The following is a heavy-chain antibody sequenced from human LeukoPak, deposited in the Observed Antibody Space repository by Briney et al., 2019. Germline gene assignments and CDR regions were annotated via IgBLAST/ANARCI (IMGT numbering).Heavy chain of an antibody. V-gene: IGHV3-64*01. CDR3: ARGFLGVGATLAFDI. J-gene: IGHJ3*02. Sequence: PGGSLRLSCAASGFTFSSYAMHWVRQAPGKGLEYVSAISSNGGSTYYANSVKGRFTISRDNSKNTLYLQMGSLRAEDMAVYYCARGFLGVGATLAFDIWGQGTMVTVSS. CDR1: GFTFSSYA. CDR2: ISSNGGST. D-gene: IGHD1-26*01.